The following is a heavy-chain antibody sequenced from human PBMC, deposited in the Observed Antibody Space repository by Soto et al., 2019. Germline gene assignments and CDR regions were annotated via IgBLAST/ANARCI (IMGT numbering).Heavy chain of an antibody. Sequence: LSLTCTVSGGSISISHYYWGWIRQPPGRGLEWIGTIYYSGSTYYNPSLQSRVTISVDTSKNQFSLNLYSVTAADTAVYYCARAPGMVAAVSSFSPWGQGTLVTVYS. V-gene: IGHV4-39*01. J-gene: IGHJ5*02. D-gene: IGHD2-15*01. CDR3: ARAPGMVAAVSSFSP. CDR2: IYYSGST. CDR1: GGSISISHYY.